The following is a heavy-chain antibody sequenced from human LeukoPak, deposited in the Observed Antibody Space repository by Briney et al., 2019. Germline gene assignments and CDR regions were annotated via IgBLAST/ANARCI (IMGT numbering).Heavy chain of an antibody. D-gene: IGHD6-13*01. CDR2: INTNTGNP. J-gene: IGHJ6*02. CDR1: GYTFTSYA. CDR3: ARDRLSGSSSWSPFLEYYYYYGMDV. Sequence: GASVKVSCKASGYTFTSYAMNRVRQAPGQGLEWMGWINTNTGNPTYAQGFTGRFVFSLDTSVSTAYLQISSLKAEDTAVYYCARDRLSGSSSWSPFLEYYYYYGMDVWGQGTTVTVSS. V-gene: IGHV7-4-1*02.